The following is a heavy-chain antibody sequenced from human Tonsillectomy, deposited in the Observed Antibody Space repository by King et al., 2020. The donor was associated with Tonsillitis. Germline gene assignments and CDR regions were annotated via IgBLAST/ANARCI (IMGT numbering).Heavy chain of an antibody. D-gene: IGHD5-18*01. V-gene: IGHV1-46*03. J-gene: IGHJ3*02. CDR2: IDPSGGSK. CDR3: ARHNTVMVTTAFGI. CDR1: GDTFTSHF. Sequence: QLVQSGAEVKKPGASVKVSCKASGDTFTSHFIQWVRQAPGQGLEWMGSIDPSGGSKNYAQKFQGRVSMTRDTSTSTVYMELSSLRSEETAVYFWARHNTVMVTTAFGIWGQGTVVTVSS.